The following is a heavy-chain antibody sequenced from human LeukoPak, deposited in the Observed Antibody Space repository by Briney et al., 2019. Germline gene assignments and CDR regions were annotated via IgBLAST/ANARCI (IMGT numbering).Heavy chain of an antibody. CDR1: GDSINNNNYY. D-gene: IGHD6-19*01. CDR3: AGGHGFQYSSGWYNWFDP. CDR2: IYYNGRT. J-gene: IGHJ5*02. V-gene: IGHV4-39*01. Sequence: PSETLSLTCTVSGDSINNNNYYWGWVRQPPGKGLEWIGNIYYNGRTYYSPSLKSRGTISVDTSKNQFSLKLSSVTAADTAVYYCAGGHGFQYSSGWYNWFDPWGQGTLVTVSS.